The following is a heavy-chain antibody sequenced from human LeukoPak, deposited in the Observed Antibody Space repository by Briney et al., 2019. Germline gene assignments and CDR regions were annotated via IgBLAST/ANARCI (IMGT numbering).Heavy chain of an antibody. V-gene: IGHV1-69*04. J-gene: IGHJ4*02. D-gene: IGHD3-3*01. CDR1: GDTFSSYA. CDR2: IIPILGIT. CDR3: ASTLSMGYDFWSGYPAQFDY. Sequence: ASVKVSCKASGDTFSSYAISWVRQAPGQGLEWMGRIIPILGITNYAQKFQGRDTITADKSTSTAYMELSSLRSEDTAVYYCASTLSMGYDFWSGYPAQFDYWGQGTLVTVSS.